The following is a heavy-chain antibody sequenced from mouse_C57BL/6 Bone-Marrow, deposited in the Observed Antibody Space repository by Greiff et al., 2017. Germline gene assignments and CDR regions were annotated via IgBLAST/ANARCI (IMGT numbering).Heavy chain of an antibody. J-gene: IGHJ3*01. D-gene: IGHD2-5*01. Sequence: EVKVVESGGGLVKPGGSLKLSCAASGFTFSSYAMSWVRQTPEKRLEWVATISDGGSYTYYPDNVKGRFTISRDNAKNNLYLQMSHLKSEDTAMYYCARDRAIVTPGFAYWGQGTLVTVSA. CDR1: GFTFSSYA. CDR2: ISDGGSYT. V-gene: IGHV5-4*01. CDR3: ARDRAIVTPGFAY.